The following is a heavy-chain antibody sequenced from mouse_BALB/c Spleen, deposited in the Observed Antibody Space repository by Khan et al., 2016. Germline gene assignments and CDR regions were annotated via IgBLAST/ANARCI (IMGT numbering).Heavy chain of an antibody. CDR3: ARMDY. CDR2: IAPGSGST. CDR1: GYTFTSYW. J-gene: IGHJ4*01. Sequence: DLVKPGASVKLSCKASGYTFTSYWINWIKQRPGQGLEWIGSIAPGSGSTYYNEMFKGKATLTVDTSSSTAYIQLSSLSSEDSAVYFCARMDYWGQGTSVTVSS. V-gene: IGHV1S41*01.